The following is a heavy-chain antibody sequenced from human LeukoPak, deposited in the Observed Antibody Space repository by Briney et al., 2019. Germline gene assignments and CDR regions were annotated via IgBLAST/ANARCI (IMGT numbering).Heavy chain of an antibody. Sequence: GGSLRLSCAASGFTFSSYWMHWVRQAPGKGLVWVSRINSDGSSTSYADSVKGRFTISRDNAKNSLYLQMNSLRAEDTALYYCARSRHSYDSSGFPHYWGQGTLVTVSS. CDR2: INSDGSST. V-gene: IGHV3-74*01. CDR3: ARSRHSYDSSGFPHY. D-gene: IGHD3-22*01. J-gene: IGHJ4*02. CDR1: GFTFSSYW.